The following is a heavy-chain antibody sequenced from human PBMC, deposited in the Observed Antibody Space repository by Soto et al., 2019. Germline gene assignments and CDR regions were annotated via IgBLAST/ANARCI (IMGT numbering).Heavy chain of an antibody. V-gene: IGHV3-30*18. CDR1: GFTFSSYG. D-gene: IGHD2-21*02. CDR2: ISYDGSNK. CDR3: AKAQAYCGGDCYYYYYYGMDV. J-gene: IGHJ6*02. Sequence: QVQLVESGGGVVQPGRSLRLSCAASGFTFSSYGMHWVRQAPGKGLEWVAVISYDGSNKYYADSVKGRFTISRDNSRNTLYLQMNSLRAEDTAVYYCAKAQAYCGGDCYYYYYYGMDVWGQGTTVTVSS.